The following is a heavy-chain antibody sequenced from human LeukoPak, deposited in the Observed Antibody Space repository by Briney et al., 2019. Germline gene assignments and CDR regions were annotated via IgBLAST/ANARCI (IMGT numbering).Heavy chain of an antibody. D-gene: IGHD6-13*01. CDR1: GFTFSSYA. Sequence: GGSLRLSCAASGFTFSSYAMSWVRQAPGKGLEWVSAISGSGGSTYYADSVKGRFTISRDNSKNTLYLQMNSLRAEDTAVYYCASTIIAPAAGTRSFFDYWGQGTLVTVSS. J-gene: IGHJ4*02. CDR2: ISGSGGST. V-gene: IGHV3-23*01. CDR3: ASTIIAPAAGTRSFFDY.